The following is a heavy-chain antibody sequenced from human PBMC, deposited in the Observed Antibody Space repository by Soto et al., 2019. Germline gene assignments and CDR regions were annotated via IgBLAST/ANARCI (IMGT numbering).Heavy chain of an antibody. D-gene: IGHD5-18*01. V-gene: IGHV3-21*01. J-gene: IGHJ4*02. CDR2: ISSSSSYI. CDR3: ARDQPGYSYGYGLGY. CDR1: GFTFSSYS. Sequence: EVQLVESGGGLVKAGGSLRLSCAASGFTFSSYSMNWVRQAPGKGLEWVSYISSSSSYIYYVDSVKGRFTISRDNAKNSLYLQMNSLRADDTAVYYCARDQPGYSYGYGLGYWGQGTLVIVSP.